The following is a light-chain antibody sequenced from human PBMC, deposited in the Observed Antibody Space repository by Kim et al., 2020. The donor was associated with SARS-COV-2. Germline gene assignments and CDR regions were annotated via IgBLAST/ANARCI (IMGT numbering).Light chain of an antibody. V-gene: IGKV3-20*01. CDR2: AAS. CDR3: QQYGGSPYT. J-gene: IGKJ2*01. Sequence: LSPGDRATLSCRASQSVTNNYLAWYQQKPGQSPRLLIYAASSRATGIPDRFSGSGSGTGFTLTISRLEPEDFTMYLCQQYGGSPYTFGQGTKLEI. CDR1: QSVTNNY.